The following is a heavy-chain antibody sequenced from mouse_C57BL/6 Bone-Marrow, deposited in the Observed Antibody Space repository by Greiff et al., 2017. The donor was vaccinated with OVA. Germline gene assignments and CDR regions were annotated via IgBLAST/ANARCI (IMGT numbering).Heavy chain of an antibody. J-gene: IGHJ2*01. V-gene: IGHV1-50*01. Sequence: QVQLKQPGAELVKPGASVKLSCKASGYTFTSYWMQWVKQRPGQGLEWIGEIDPSDSYTNYNQKFKGKATLTVATSSSTDYMQLSSLTSEDSAVYYCARNYYDYDYFDNWGQGTTLTVSS. CDR1: GYTFTSYW. D-gene: IGHD2-4*01. CDR3: ARNYYDYDYFDN. CDR2: IDPSDSYT.